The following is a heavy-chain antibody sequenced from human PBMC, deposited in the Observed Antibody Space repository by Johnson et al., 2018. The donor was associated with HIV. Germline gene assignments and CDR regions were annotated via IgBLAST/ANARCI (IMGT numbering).Heavy chain of an antibody. CDR2: ISYDGSNK. J-gene: IGHJ3*02. V-gene: IGHV3-30-3*01. Sequence: QVQLVESGGGVVQPGGSLRLSCAASGFTFSSYAMHCVRQAPGKGLEWVAVISYDGSNKYFTDSVRGRFTISRDNSKNTLYLQMNSLRAEDTAVYYCTRGLDYYDSTGFRSASFDIWGQGTMVIVSP. D-gene: IGHD3-22*01. CDR3: TRGLDYYDSTGFRSASFDI. CDR1: GFTFSSYA.